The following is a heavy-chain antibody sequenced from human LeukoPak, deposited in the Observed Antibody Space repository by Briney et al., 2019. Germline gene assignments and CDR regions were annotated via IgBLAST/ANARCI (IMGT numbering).Heavy chain of an antibody. J-gene: IGHJ6*02. CDR1: GFTFSSYA. CDR2: ISGSGGST. Sequence: GGSLRLSCAASGFTFSSYAMSWVRQAPGKGLEWVSAISGSGGSTYYADSVKGRFTISRDNSKNTLYLQMNSLRAEDTAVYYCVLGRGYYRLYYYYYYGMDVWGQGTTVTVSS. CDR3: VLGRGYYRLYYYYYYGMDV. V-gene: IGHV3-23*01. D-gene: IGHD3-22*01.